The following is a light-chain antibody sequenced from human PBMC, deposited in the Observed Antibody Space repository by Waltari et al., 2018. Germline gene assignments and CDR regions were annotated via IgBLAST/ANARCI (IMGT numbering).Light chain of an antibody. CDR3: GTWDDSLKGWV. CDR1: SSNIGSNY. V-gene: IGLV1-44*01. J-gene: IGLJ3*02. Sequence: QSVLTQPPSASGTPGQRVTISCSGSSSNIGSNYVNWYQQFPGTAPKVLIYSNDQRPSGVPDRFSGSKSGTSSSLAISGLQSEDEADYYCGTWDDSLKGWVFVGGTKLTVL. CDR2: SND.